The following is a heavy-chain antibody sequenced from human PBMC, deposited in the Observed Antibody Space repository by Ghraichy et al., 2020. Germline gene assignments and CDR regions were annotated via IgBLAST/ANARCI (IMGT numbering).Heavy chain of an antibody. Sequence: GESLNISCAASGFTFSSYAMSWVRQAPGKGLEWVSAISGRGGSTYYADSVKGRFTISRDNSKNTLYLQMNSLRAEDTAVYYCAKDPSNPRYFDWLWWTGVDYWGQGTLVTVSS. J-gene: IGHJ4*02. CDR2: ISGRGGST. V-gene: IGHV3-23*01. D-gene: IGHD3-9*01. CDR1: GFTFSSYA. CDR3: AKDPSNPRYFDWLWWTGVDY.